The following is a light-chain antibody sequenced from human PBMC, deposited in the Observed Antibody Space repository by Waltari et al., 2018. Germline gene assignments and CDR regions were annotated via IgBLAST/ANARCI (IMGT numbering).Light chain of an antibody. J-gene: IGLJ2*01. CDR1: GSNLGAGYD. CDR2: GVN. V-gene: IGLV1-40*01. CDR3: QSYDPSLSVV. Sequence: QSVLTPPPSVSGAPGQRVTISCTGSGSNLGAGYDVHWYQKRPGEAPKLLIYGVNTRPLGVPDRFSGSQAGTSASLAIRGLQAEDEADYYCQSYDPSLSVVFGGGTKLTVV.